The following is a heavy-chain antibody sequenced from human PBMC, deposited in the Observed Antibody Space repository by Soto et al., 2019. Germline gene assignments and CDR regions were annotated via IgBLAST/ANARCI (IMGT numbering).Heavy chain of an antibody. CDR3: ASSGIVGREVNTWFDP. J-gene: IGHJ5*02. V-gene: IGHV4-59*01. CDR2: ISYRGST. CDR1: AGSITTSY. D-gene: IGHD3-22*01. Sequence: PSETLSLTCTVSAGSITTSYWSWIRQPLGKALEWIGYISYRGSTNYNPSLKSRLTISIDTSKSQIPLKLTSMTTADTAVYYCASSGIVGREVNTWFDPWGQGTLVTVSS.